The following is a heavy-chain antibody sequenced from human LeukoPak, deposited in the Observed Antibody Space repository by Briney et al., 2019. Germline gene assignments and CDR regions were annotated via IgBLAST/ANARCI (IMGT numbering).Heavy chain of an antibody. J-gene: IGHJ5*02. Sequence: ASVKVSCKASGYTFTGYYMHWVRQAPGQGLEWMGWINPNSGGTNYAQKFQGRVTVTRDTSISTAYMELSRLRSDDTAVYYCAKAGYCSGGSCHENWFDPWGQGTLVTVSS. CDR2: INPNSGGT. CDR1: GYTFTGYY. V-gene: IGHV1-2*02. D-gene: IGHD2-15*01. CDR3: AKAGYCSGGSCHENWFDP.